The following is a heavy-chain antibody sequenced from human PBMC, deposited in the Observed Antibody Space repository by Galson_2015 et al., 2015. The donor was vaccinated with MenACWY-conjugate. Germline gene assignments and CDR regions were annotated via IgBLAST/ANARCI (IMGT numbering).Heavy chain of an antibody. CDR2: ISYAGNSK. D-gene: IGHD6-19*01. J-gene: IGHJ5*02. V-gene: IGHV3-30*18. CDR3: AKDLYSSGWYNYFDP. Sequence: SLRLSCAASGFTFSTCGMHWVRQAPGKGLEWVAMISYAGNSKHYTDSVKGRFTISRDNSKNTLFLQMNSLRPDDTGVYYCAKDLYSSGWYNYFDPWGQGTLVSVSS. CDR1: GFTFSTCG.